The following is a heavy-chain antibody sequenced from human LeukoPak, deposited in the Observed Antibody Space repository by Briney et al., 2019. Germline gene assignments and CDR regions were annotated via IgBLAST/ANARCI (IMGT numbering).Heavy chain of an antibody. CDR1: GGSISSYY. Sequence: SETLSLTCTVSGGSISSYYWSWIRQPAGKGLEWIGRIYTSGSTNYNPSLKSRVTMSVDTSKNQLSLKLSSVTAADTAVYYCAAEVGYCSSTSCYVGWWFDPWGQGTLVTVSS. J-gene: IGHJ5*02. CDR2: IYTSGST. D-gene: IGHD2-2*01. CDR3: AAEVGYCSSTSCYVGWWFDP. V-gene: IGHV4-4*07.